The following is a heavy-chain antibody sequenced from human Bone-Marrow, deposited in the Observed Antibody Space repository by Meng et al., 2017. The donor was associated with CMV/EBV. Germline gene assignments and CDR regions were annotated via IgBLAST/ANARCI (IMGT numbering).Heavy chain of an antibody. CDR1: GFTFSSYW. CDR3: ARDNSGSDDAFDI. CDR2: INSDGSST. J-gene: IGHJ3*02. V-gene: IGHV3-74*01. Sequence: GGSLRLSCATSGFTFSSYWMHWVRQAPGKGLVWVSRINSDGSSTSYADSVKGRFTISRDNAKNTLYLQMNSLRAEDTAVYYCARDNSGSDDAFDIWGQGTMVTVSS. D-gene: IGHD1-26*01.